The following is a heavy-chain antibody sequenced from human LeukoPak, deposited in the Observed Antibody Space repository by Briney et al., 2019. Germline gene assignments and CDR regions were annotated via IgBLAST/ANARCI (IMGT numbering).Heavy chain of an antibody. CDR2: ISSSGSTI. CDR1: GFTFSSYE. CDR3: AREEGVGATSIFDY. D-gene: IGHD1-26*01. V-gene: IGHV3-48*03. J-gene: IGHJ4*02. Sequence: PGGSLRLSCAASGFTFSSYEMNWVRQAPGKRLEWVSYISSSGSTIYYADSVKGRFTISRGNAKNSLYLQMNSLRAEDTAVYYCAREEGVGATSIFDYWGQGTLVTVSS.